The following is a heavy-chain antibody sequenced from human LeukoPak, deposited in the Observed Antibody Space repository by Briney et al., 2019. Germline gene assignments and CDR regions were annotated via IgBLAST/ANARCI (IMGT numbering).Heavy chain of an antibody. D-gene: IGHD5-18*01. CDR3: ASGYRFGN. CDR2: INPNSGAT. V-gene: IGHV1-2*02. CDR1: EYTFTGYC. J-gene: IGHJ4*02. Sequence: ASVKVSCKASEYTFTGYCMHWVRQAPGQGLEWMGWINPNSGATDYAQSFQGRVTLTRDTSISTAYMELSRLRSDDTAVYYCASGYRFGNWGQGTLVTVSS.